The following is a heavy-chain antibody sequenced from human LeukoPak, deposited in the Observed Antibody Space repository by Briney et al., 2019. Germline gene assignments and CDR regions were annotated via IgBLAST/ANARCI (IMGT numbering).Heavy chain of an antibody. CDR2: VHHSGST. D-gene: IGHD4/OR15-4a*01. J-gene: IGHJ5*02. Sequence: SETLSLTCAVYGVSFSDYFWSWFRQPPGKGLEWIGEVHHSGSTNYNPSLKSRVVISVDTSKNQFSLRLNSVSAADTAMYYCAADYTRSFRSWGQGTLVTVSS. CDR3: AADYTRSFRS. CDR1: GVSFSDYF. V-gene: IGHV4-34*01.